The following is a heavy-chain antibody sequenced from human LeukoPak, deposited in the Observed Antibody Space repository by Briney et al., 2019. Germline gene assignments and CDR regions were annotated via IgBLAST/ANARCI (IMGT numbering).Heavy chain of an antibody. CDR2: ISYDGSHK. Sequence: PGGSLRLSCAASGLTFNNYAMHWVRQAPGKGLGWVTIISYDGSHKSYPESVTGRFNVSRDNSKSTLYLQMDSLRIEDTAVYYCAREGARSYKMDDWGQGTLVTASS. CDR3: AREGARSYKMDD. D-gene: IGHD3-10*01. J-gene: IGHJ4*02. CDR1: GLTFNNYA. V-gene: IGHV3-30*03.